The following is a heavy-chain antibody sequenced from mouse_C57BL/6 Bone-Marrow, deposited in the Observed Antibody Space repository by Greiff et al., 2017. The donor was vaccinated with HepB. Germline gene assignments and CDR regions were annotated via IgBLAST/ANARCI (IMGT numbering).Heavy chain of an antibody. D-gene: IGHD1-1*01. CDR3: AGPPNYYGSRGDYFDY. CDR2: IHPNSGST. V-gene: IGHV1-64*01. CDR1: GYTFTSYW. J-gene: IGHJ2*01. Sequence: QVQLKQPGAELVKPGASVKLSCKASGYTFTSYWMHWVKQRPGQGLEWIGMIHPNSGSTNYNEKFKSKATLTVDKSSSTAYMQLSSLTSEDSAVYYCAGPPNYYGSRGDYFDYWGQGTTLTVSS.